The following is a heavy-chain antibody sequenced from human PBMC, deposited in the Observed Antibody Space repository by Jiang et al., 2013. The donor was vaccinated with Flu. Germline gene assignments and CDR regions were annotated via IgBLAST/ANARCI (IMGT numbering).Heavy chain of an antibody. CDR3: AHSLGYNYGRGSYHFDF. V-gene: IGHV2-5*02. CDR1: GFSLSTSGMG. D-gene: IGHD5-18*01. CDR2: IYWDDDK. Sequence: KPTQTLTLTCTFSGFSLSTSGMGVGWIRQPPGKALEWLAHIYWDDDKHYSPSLSSRLTITKDTSKNHVVLTMTTMDPVDTATYFCAHSLGYNYGRGSYHFDFWGQGTLVTVSS. J-gene: IGHJ4*02.